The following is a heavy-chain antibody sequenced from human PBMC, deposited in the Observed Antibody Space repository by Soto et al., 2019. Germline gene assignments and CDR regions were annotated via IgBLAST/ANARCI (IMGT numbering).Heavy chain of an antibody. D-gene: IGHD6-6*01. Sequence: WWSLRLSCSASVFTFSSYSMNWFRQAPGKGLEWVSSISSSSSYIYYADSVKGRFTISRDNAKNSLYLQMNSLRAEDTAVYYCAREGAARRYGMDVWGQGTTVTVSS. CDR1: VFTFSSYS. CDR2: ISSSSSYI. CDR3: AREGAARRYGMDV. V-gene: IGHV3-21*01. J-gene: IGHJ6*02.